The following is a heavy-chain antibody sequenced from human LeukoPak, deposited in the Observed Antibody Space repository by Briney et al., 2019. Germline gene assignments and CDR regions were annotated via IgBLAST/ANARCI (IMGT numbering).Heavy chain of an antibody. J-gene: IGHJ5*02. Sequence: TGGSLRLSCAASGFTFSSYAMTWVRQAPGKGLQWVSAISSSGGSTYYADSVNGRFTISRDNSKNTLFLQMNSLRAEDTAVYYCAKDSFRSSSGVDPWGQGTLVTVSS. CDR2: ISSSGGST. D-gene: IGHD6-19*01. CDR1: GFTFSSYA. V-gene: IGHV3-23*01. CDR3: AKDSFRSSSGVDP.